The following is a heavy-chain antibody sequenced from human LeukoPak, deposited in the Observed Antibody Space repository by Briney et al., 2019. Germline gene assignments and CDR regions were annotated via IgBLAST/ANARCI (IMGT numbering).Heavy chain of an antibody. V-gene: IGHV4-39*07. CDR2: IYSSGST. CDR1: GGSISSYY. CDR3: ARSDGYGLVGI. J-gene: IGHJ3*02. D-gene: IGHD3-10*01. Sequence: SETLSLTCTVSGGSISSYYWGWVRQPPGKTLEWIGSIYSSGSTYYNPSLKSRVIIIIDTPNTHFSLTLSSVTAADTAVYYCARSDGYGLVGIWGQGTMVTVSS.